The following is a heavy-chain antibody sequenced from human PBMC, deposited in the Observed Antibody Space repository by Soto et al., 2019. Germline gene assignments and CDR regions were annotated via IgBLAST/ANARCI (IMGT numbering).Heavy chain of an antibody. J-gene: IGHJ6*02. CDR3: ARDCSGGSCYPGMDV. Sequence: GGSLRLSCAASGFNFNSYTSNWVRQATGERLEWLSSISSSGYIFSTDSVRGRFTISRDNAKNSVYLQINSLRAEGTAVYFCARDCSGGSCYPGMDVWGQGTTVTISS. D-gene: IGHD2-15*01. V-gene: IGHV3-21*01. CDR1: GFNFNSYT. CDR2: ISSSGYI.